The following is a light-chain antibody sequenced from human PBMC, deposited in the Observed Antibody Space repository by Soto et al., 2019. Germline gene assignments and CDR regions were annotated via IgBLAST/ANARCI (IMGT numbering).Light chain of an antibody. CDR2: RNN. J-gene: IGLJ2*01. Sequence: QSVLTQPPSASGTPGQRVTVSCSGSSSNIGGNYEYWYQQLRGTAPKLLIYRNNQRPSAVPDRFSGSKSGTSASLAISGLRSEDEADYYCAAWDDSLSAVVFGGGTKLTVL. CDR1: SSNIGGNY. CDR3: AAWDDSLSAVV. V-gene: IGLV1-47*01.